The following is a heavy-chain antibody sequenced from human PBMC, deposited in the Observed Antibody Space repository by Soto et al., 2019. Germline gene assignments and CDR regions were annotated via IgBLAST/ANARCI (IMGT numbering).Heavy chain of an antibody. V-gene: IGHV4-30-4*01. CDR2: IYYSGDT. Sequence: PSETLSLTCTVSGGSIISGDYYWSWIRQTPGKGLEWIGYIYYSGDTNYNPSLKSRVTISVHTSNSQFSLELSSVTAADTAVYYCARGLITGSHYSGGWYYFDSWGQGTRVTVSS. J-gene: IGHJ4*02. CDR3: ARGLITGSHYSGGWYYFDS. D-gene: IGHD6-19*01. CDR1: GGSIISGDYY.